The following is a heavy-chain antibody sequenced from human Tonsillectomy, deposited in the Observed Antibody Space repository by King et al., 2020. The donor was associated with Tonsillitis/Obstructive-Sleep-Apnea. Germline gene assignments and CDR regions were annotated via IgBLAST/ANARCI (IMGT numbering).Heavy chain of an antibody. CDR2: ISSNGGST. D-gene: IGHD3-22*01. J-gene: IGHJ4*02. V-gene: IGHV3-64D*06. CDR1: GFTFSSYA. Sequence: QLVQSGGGLVQPGGSLRLSCSASGFTFSSYAMHWVRQAPGKGLEYVSAISSNGGSTYYADSVKGRFTISRDNSKNTLYLQMSSLGAEDTAVYYCVKDRAQHSSGLYYFDYWGQGTLVTVSS. CDR3: VKDRAQHSSGLYYFDY.